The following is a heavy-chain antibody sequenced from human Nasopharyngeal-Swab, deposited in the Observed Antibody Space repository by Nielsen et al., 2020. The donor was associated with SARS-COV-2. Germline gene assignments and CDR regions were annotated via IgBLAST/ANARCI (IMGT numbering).Heavy chain of an antibody. D-gene: IGHD6-19*01. V-gene: IGHV4-39*01. CDR2: IYYSGST. Sequence: SETLSLTCTVSGGSISSSGYYWGWIRQPPGKGLEWIGSIYYSGSTYYNPSLKSRVTISVDTSKNKFSLKLSSVTAADTAVYYCARVLFGVPGYSSGWYYFDYWGQGTLVTVSS. CDR3: ARVLFGVPGYSSGWYYFDY. J-gene: IGHJ4*02. CDR1: GGSISSSGYY.